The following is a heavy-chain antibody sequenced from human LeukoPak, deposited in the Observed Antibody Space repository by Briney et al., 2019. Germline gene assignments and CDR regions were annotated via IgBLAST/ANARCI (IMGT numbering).Heavy chain of an antibody. CDR1: GGTFSSYA. Sequence: SVKVSCKASGGTFSSYAISWVRQAPGQGLEWMGRIIPILGIANYAQKFQGRVTITADKSTSTAYMELSSLRSEDTAVYYCARVGDWGYGDYGVDYWGQGTLVTVSS. CDR2: IIPILGIA. J-gene: IGHJ4*02. D-gene: IGHD4-17*01. CDR3: ARVGDWGYGDYGVDY. V-gene: IGHV1-69*04.